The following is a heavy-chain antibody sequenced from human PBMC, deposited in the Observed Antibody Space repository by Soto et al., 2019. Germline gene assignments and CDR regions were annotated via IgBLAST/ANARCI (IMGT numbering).Heavy chain of an antibody. CDR1: GDSVSSTTAA. V-gene: IGHV6-1*01. CDR2: TYYRSRWYH. J-gene: IGHJ6*02. CDR3: ARDPGYFYGMDV. Sequence: PSQTLSLTCAISGDSVSSTTAALNWIRQSPSRGLEWLGRTYYRSRWYHDYAVSVRSRVTINPDTSNNQFSLQLNSVTPEDTAVYYCARDPGYFYGMDVWGQATTVTVSS.